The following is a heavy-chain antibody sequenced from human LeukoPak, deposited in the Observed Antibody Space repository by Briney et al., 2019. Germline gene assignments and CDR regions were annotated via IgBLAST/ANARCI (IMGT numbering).Heavy chain of an antibody. Sequence: SVKVSCKASGGTFSSYAISWVRQAPGQGLEWMGRIIPILGIANYAQKFQGRVTITADKSTSAAYMELSSLRSEDTAVYYCASNPYGSEPSFDPWGQGTLVTVSS. CDR2: IIPILGIA. V-gene: IGHV1-69*04. J-gene: IGHJ5*02. CDR1: GGTFSSYA. CDR3: ASNPYGSEPSFDP. D-gene: IGHD3-10*01.